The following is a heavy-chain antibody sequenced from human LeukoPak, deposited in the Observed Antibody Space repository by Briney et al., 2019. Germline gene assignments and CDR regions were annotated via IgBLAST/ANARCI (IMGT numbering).Heavy chain of an antibody. CDR2: ISGSGGST. V-gene: IGHV3-23*01. CDR3: ARVILAGYSRYYFDY. D-gene: IGHD3-9*01. Sequence: GGSLRLSCAASGFTFSSYGMSWVRQAPGKGLEWVSAISGSGGSTYYADSVKGRFTISRDNSKNTLYLQMNSLRADDTAVYYCARVILAGYSRYYFDYWGQGTLVTVSS. J-gene: IGHJ4*02. CDR1: GFTFSSYG.